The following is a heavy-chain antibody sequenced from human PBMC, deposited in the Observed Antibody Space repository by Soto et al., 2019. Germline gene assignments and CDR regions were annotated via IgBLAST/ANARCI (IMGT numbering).Heavy chain of an antibody. CDR1: GFTFSHHS. J-gene: IGHJ5*02. CDR2: INSDTGYT. V-gene: IGHV1-3*04. D-gene: IGHD3-10*01. Sequence: GASVKVSCKASGFTFSHHSIHWVRQAPGQRLEWMGWINSDTGYTKYSQKFQARLTITWDSSAKTAYMELSSLQSEDTAVYYCVRGKEAGVWFDPWGQGTLVTVS. CDR3: VRGKEAGVWFDP.